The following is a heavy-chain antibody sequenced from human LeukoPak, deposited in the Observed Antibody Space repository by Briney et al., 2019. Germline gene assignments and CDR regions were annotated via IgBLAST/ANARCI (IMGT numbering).Heavy chain of an antibody. V-gene: IGHV1-46*01. Sequence: ASVKVSCKASGYTFTRYHLHWVRQAPGQGLEWMGIINPSGGSTTYAQKFQGRVTMTRDTFISTAYMELSRLRSDDTAMYYCAISGLWFGEAYYYDMDVWGKGTTVTVSS. D-gene: IGHD3-10*01. CDR3: AISGLWFGEAYYYDMDV. J-gene: IGHJ6*03. CDR1: GYTFTRYH. CDR2: INPSGGST.